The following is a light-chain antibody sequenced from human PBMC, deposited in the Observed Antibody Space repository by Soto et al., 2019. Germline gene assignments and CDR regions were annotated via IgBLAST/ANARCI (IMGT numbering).Light chain of an antibody. CDR1: SSNIGSNY. CDR3: ASWDDSLSGPV. V-gene: IGLV1-47*01. CDR2: RNI. Sequence: QSVLTQPPSASGTPGQRVTISCSGSSSNIGSNYAYWYQQLPGTAPKLLIYRNIQRPSGVPDRFSGSKSGGSASLAIRGLRSEDEGDYYCASWDDSLSGPVFGGGTQLTVL. J-gene: IGLJ2*01.